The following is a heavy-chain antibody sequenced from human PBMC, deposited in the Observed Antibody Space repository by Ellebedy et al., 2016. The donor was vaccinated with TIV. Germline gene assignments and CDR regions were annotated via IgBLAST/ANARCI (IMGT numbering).Heavy chain of an antibody. J-gene: IGHJ4*02. V-gene: IGHV1-69*02. Sequence: SVKVSCKASGGTFSSYTFSWVRQAPGQGLEWMGRIIPILGITNYAQKFQGRVTITADRSTSTAYMELSSLRSDDTGVDFCANSYYYDRSGFYLPLDYWGQGTLVTVSS. D-gene: IGHD3-22*01. CDR3: ANSYYYDRSGFYLPLDY. CDR2: IIPILGIT. CDR1: GGTFSSYT.